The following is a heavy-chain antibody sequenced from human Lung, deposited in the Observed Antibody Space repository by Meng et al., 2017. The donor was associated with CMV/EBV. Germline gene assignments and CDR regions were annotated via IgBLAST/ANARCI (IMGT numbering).Heavy chain of an antibody. CDR1: GDYISSGEYF. J-gene: IGHJ4*02. D-gene: IGHD2-2*01. CDR3: ARGELLWDY. V-gene: IGHV4-30-4*01. CDR2: MEYRGST. Sequence: GAGRGGVRPGGTLSIACAISGDYISSGEYFWSCSRQPPGNGLEWIGYMEYRGSTFYNPSLKSRVTISVDTSKNQFSLKLSSVTAADTAVYFCARGELLWDYWGQGTLVTVSS.